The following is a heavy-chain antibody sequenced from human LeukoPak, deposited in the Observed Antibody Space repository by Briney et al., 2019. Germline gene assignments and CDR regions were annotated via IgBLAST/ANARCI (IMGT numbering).Heavy chain of an antibody. J-gene: IGHJ5*02. CDR3: ARGQPLRRIAAWFDP. CDR2: INHSGST. CDR1: GGSFSGYY. D-gene: IGHD2-15*01. Sequence: SETLSLTCAVYGGSFSGYYWSWIRQPPGKGLEWIGEINHSGSTNYNPSLKSRVTISVDTSKNQFSLKLSSVTAADTAVYHCARGQPLRRIAAWFDPWGQGTLVTVSS. V-gene: IGHV4-34*01.